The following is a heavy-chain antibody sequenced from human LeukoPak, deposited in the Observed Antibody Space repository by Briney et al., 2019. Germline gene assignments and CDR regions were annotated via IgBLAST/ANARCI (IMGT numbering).Heavy chain of an antibody. CDR2: ISYDGSNK. V-gene: IGHV3-30-3*01. J-gene: IGHJ4*02. CDR1: GFTFSSYA. CDR3: ARRKVPAAYDY. D-gene: IGHD2-2*01. Sequence: PGGSLRLSCAASGFTFSSYAMHWVRQAPGKGLEWVAVISYDGSNKYYADSVKGRFTISRDNAKNSLYLQMDSLRVDDTAVYFCARRKVPAAYDYWGQGTLVTVSS.